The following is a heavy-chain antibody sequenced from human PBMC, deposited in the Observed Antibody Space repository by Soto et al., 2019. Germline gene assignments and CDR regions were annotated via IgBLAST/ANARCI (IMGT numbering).Heavy chain of an antibody. CDR1: GYTFNYYA. D-gene: IGHD6-13*01. Sequence: QVQFVQSGPEVKKPGASVRISCKASGYTFNYYAIQWVRQAPGQRLEWMGWINAGNGDTKYSQNFQARVTITRDTSANTAYMELRSLRFDDTAVYYCARGEWRAAGPGRIDYWGQGTLVTVSS. CDR3: ARGEWRAAGPGRIDY. V-gene: IGHV1-3*01. CDR2: INAGNGDT. J-gene: IGHJ4*02.